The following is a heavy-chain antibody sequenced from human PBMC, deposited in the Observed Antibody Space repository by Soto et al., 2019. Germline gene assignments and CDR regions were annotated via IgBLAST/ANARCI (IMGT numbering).Heavy chain of an antibody. CDR2: INAGNGNT. V-gene: IGHV1-3*01. CDR3: AKDMYYYDSSGYYHPSFDY. D-gene: IGHD3-22*01. J-gene: IGHJ4*02. Sequence: GASVKVSCKASGYTFTSYAMHWVRQAPGQSLEWMGWINAGNGNTYYADSVKGRFTISRDNSKNTLYLQMNSLRAEDTAVYYCAKDMYYYDSSGYYHPSFDYWGQGTLVTVSS. CDR1: GYTFTSYA.